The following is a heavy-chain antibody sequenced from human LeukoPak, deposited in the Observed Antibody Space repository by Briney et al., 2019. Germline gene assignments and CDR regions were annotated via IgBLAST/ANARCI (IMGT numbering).Heavy chain of an antibody. V-gene: IGHV1-46*01. CDR2: INPSGGST. CDR3: ASAIADSGDAFDI. CDR1: GYTFTSYY. D-gene: IGHD6-13*01. J-gene: IGHJ3*02. Sequence: ASVKVSCKASGYTFTSYYMHWVRQAPGQGLEWMGIINPSGGSTSYAQKFQGRVTITADKSTSTAYMELSSLRSEDTAVYYCASAIADSGDAFDIWGQGTMVTVSS.